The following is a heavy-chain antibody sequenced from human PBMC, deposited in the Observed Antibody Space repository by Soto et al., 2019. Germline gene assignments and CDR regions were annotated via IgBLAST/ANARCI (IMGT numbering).Heavy chain of an antibody. CDR1: GITFSEYS. Sequence: PGGSLRLSCSASGITFSEYSMHWVRQAPGKGLQYVSTISSDGDITYYEDSVKGRFTISRDNSKNTLYLQMNSLRPEDKAVYYCVKVSTFYDILTGYYSTNFFDPWGQGTLVTVSS. V-gene: IGHV3-64D*06. J-gene: IGHJ5*02. CDR2: ISSDGDIT. CDR3: VKVSTFYDILTGYYSTNFFDP. D-gene: IGHD3-9*01.